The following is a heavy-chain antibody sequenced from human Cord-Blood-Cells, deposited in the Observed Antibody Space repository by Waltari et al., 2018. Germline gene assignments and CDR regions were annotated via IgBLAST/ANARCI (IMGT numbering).Heavy chain of an antibody. CDR2: IYYSGST. J-gene: IGHJ3*02. Sequence: QLQLQESGPGLVKPSETLSLTCTVAGGSISSSSYYWCWLRQPPGKGLEWIGSIYYSGSTYYNPSLKSRVTISVDTSKNQFSLKLSSVTAADTAVYYCARPIYQLGRVAFDIWGQGTMVTVSS. D-gene: IGHD7-27*01. V-gene: IGHV4-39*01. CDR3: ARPIYQLGRVAFDI. CDR1: GGSISSSSYY.